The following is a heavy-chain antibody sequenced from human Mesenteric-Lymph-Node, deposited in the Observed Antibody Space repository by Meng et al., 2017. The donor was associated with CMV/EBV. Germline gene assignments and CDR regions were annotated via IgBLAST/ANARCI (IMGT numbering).Heavy chain of an antibody. Sequence: GESLKISCAASRFIFSSYVMYWVRQAPGKGLEWVALISYDGNNKYHADSVKGRFTISRDNPKNTLYLQMTSLRVEDTAVYYCARVGADTALALDYWGQGTLVTVSS. D-gene: IGHD5-18*01. V-gene: IGHV3-30*14. J-gene: IGHJ4*02. CDR3: ARVGADTALALDY. CDR1: RFIFSSYV. CDR2: ISYDGNNK.